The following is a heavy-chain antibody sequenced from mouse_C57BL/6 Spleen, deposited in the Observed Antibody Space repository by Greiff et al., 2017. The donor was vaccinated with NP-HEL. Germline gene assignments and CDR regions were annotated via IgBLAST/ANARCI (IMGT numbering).Heavy chain of an antibody. V-gene: IGHV1-15*01. CDR2: IDPETGGT. Sequence: QVQLQQSGAELVRPGASVTLSCKASGYTFTDYEMHWVKQTPVHGLEWIGAIDPETGGTAYNQKFKGKAILTADKSSSTAYMELRSLTSEASAVYYCTSYYGNSRPSFDYWGQGTTLTVSS. D-gene: IGHD2-1*01. J-gene: IGHJ2*01. CDR3: TSYYGNSRPSFDY. CDR1: GYTFTDYE.